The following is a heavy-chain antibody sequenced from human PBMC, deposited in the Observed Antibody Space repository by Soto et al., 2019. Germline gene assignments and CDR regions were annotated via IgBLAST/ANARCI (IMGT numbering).Heavy chain of an antibody. CDR1: GGSISSYY. V-gene: IGHV4-59*01. Sequence: SEALSLTCTVSGGSISSYYWSWIRQPPGKGLEWIGYIYYSGSTNYNPSLKSRVTISVDTSKNQFSLKLSSVTAADTAVYYCAGGWAAGTIGYFDYWGQGTLVTVSS. CDR3: AGGWAAGTIGYFDY. J-gene: IGHJ4*02. CDR2: IYYSGST. D-gene: IGHD6-13*01.